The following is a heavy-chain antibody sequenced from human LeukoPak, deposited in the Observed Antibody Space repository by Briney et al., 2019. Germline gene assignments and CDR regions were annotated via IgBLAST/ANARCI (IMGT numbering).Heavy chain of an antibody. CDR3: AIHDYHSNSDAFDV. V-gene: IGHV3-30*03. CDR2: ISYDGSNK. D-gene: IGHD4-23*01. Sequence: GRSLRLSCAASGFTFSSYGMHWVRQAPGKGLEWVAVISYDGSNKYYADSVKGRFTISRDSAKNSLYLQMNSLRAEDTAVYYCAIHDYHSNSDAFDVWGQGTMVTVSS. CDR1: GFTFSSYG. J-gene: IGHJ3*01.